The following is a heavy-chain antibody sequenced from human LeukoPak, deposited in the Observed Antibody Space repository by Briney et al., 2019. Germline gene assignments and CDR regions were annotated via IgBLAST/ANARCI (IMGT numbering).Heavy chain of an antibody. CDR2: LNPSGSA. D-gene: IGHD2-8*01. Sequence: SETLSLTCAVYGGSFSGYYWNWIRQPPGKGLEWIGELNPSGSANYNPPLKSRVTMALDTSKNQFSLKLNSVTTADTAVYYCARGLKPYCTNGVCYTGDYWGQGTLVTVSS. CDR1: GGSFSGYY. V-gene: IGHV4-34*01. J-gene: IGHJ4*02. CDR3: ARGLKPYCTNGVCYTGDY.